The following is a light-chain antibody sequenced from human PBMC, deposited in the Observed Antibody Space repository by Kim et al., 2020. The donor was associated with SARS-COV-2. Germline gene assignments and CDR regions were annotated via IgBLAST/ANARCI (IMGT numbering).Light chain of an antibody. CDR1: KLGDKY. J-gene: IGLJ2*01. Sequence: VSPGQTASITCSGDKLGDKYACWYQQKPGQSPVLVIYQDSKRPSGIPERFSGSNSGNSATLTISGTQAMDEADYYCQAWDSSTVVFGGGTQLTVL. CDR3: QAWDSSTVV. V-gene: IGLV3-1*01. CDR2: QDS.